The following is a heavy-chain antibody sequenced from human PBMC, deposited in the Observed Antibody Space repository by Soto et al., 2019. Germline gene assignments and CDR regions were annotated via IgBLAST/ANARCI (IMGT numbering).Heavy chain of an antibody. D-gene: IGHD6-6*01. Sequence: SVKVSCKASGGTFSSYAISWVRQAPGQGLEWMGGIIPIFGTANYAQKLQGRVTITADESTSTAYMELSSLRSEDTAVYYCARDKVPRYSSSSGSAYYYYGMDVWGQGTTVTVSS. V-gene: IGHV1-69*13. CDR2: IIPIFGTA. CDR3: ARDKVPRYSSSSGSAYYYYGMDV. J-gene: IGHJ6*02. CDR1: GGTFSSYA.